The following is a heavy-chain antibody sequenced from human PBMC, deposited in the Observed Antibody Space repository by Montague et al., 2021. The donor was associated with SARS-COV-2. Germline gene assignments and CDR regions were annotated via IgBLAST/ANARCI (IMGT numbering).Heavy chain of an antibody. J-gene: IGHJ6*02. CDR2: IYYSGST. CDR1: GGSISSGSYY. CDR3: ARVGRQQLVRLSGMDV. D-gene: IGHD6-13*01. V-gene: IGHV4-39*07. Sequence: SETLSLTCTVSGGSISSGSYYWGWIRQPPGKGLEWIGSIYYSGSTYYXXXLKSRVTISVDTSKNQFSLKLSSVTAADTDVYYCARVGRQQLVRLSGMDVWGQGTTVTVSS.